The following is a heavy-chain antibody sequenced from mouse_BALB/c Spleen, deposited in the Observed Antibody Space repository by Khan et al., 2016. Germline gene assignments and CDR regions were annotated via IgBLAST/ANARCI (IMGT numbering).Heavy chain of an antibody. J-gene: IGHJ4*01. Sequence: QIQLVQSGPELKKPGETVKISCKASGYTFTNYGMNWVKQAPGKGLKWMGWINTYTGEPTYDDDFKGRFAFSLETSASTAYLQINNLKNEDTATYVCARNGNGIYAMDYRGQGTSVTVSS. V-gene: IGHV9-3-1*01. CDR1: GYTFTNYG. CDR2: INTYTGEP. D-gene: IGHD2-1*01. CDR3: ARNGNGIYAMDY.